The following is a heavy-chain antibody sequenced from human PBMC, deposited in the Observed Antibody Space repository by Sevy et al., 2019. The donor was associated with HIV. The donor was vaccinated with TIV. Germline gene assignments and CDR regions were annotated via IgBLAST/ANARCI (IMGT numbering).Heavy chain of an antibody. J-gene: IGHJ3*02. Sequence: GGSLRLSCAASGFTFSSYSMNWVRQAPGKGLEWVSSISGSSNYIYYADSMKGRFTISSDNAKNSMYLQMNSLRAEDTAVYYGARRDSTITSCHGGDAFDIWGQGTMVTVSS. V-gene: IGHV3-21*06. CDR3: ARRDSTITSCHGGDAFDI. CDR2: ISGSSNYI. D-gene: IGHD2-2*01. CDR1: GFTFSSYS.